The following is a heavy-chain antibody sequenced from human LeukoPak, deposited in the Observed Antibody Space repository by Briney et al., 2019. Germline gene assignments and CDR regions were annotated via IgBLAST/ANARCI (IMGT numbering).Heavy chain of an antibody. CDR2: INPNSGGT. CDR1: GYTFTGYY. CDR3: ASVTYYYGSGSYRTPPAFDY. Sequence: ASVKVSCKASGYTFTGYYIHWVRQAPGQGLEWMGWINPNSGGTNYAQKFQGRVTMTRDTSISTAYMELSRLRSDDTAVYYCASVTYYYGSGSYRTPPAFDYWGQGTLVAVSS. D-gene: IGHD3-10*01. J-gene: IGHJ4*02. V-gene: IGHV1-2*02.